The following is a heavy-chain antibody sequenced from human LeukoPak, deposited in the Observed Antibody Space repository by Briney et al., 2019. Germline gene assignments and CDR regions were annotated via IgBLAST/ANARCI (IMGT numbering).Heavy chain of an antibody. CDR2: ISAYNGNT. V-gene: IGHV1-18*04. CDR3: ARGLAGYYDSSGYYYGYFDY. J-gene: IGHJ4*02. CDR1: GYTFTNYY. Sequence: ASVKVSCKASGYTFTNYYLHWVRQAPGQGLEWMGWISAYNGNTNYAQKLQGRVTMTTDTSTSTAYMELRSLRSDDTAVYYCARGLAGYYDSSGYYYGYFDYWGQGTLVTVSS. D-gene: IGHD3-22*01.